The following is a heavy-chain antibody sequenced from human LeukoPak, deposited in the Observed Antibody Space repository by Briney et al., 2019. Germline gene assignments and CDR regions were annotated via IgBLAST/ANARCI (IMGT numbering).Heavy chain of an antibody. CDR1: GFTFSSYW. CDR3: AKTAGGAAGPEDYFDY. CDR2: IRYDGSNK. J-gene: IGHJ4*02. D-gene: IGHD6-13*01. Sequence: GGSLRLSCAASGFTFSSYWMSWVRQAPGKGLEWVAFIRYDGSNKYYADSVKGRFTISRDNSKNTLYLQMNSLRAEDTAVYYCAKTAGGAAGPEDYFDYWGQGTLVTVSS. V-gene: IGHV3-30*02.